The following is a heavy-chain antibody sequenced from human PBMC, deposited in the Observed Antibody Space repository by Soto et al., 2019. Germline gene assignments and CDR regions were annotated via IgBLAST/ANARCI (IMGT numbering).Heavy chain of an antibody. V-gene: IGHV4-31*03. CDR2: VYYSGST. CDR1: GGSIRSGDYY. Sequence: QVQLQESGPGLVKPSQTLSLTCTVSGGSIRSGDYYWSWIRQDPGKGMEGIGYVYYSGSTYYNPSLRSRLTISVDTSKNHFSLKLSSVTAADTAVYYCARGDDYGDYGGWFGPWGQGTLVTVSS. D-gene: IGHD4-17*01. J-gene: IGHJ5*02. CDR3: ARGDDYGDYGGWFGP.